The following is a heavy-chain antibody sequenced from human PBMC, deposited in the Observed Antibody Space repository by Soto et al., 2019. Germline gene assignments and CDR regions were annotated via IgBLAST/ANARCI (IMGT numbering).Heavy chain of an antibody. CDR2: IYYSGDT. V-gene: IGHV4-31*03. CDR3: ARRHPLFYFGL. J-gene: IGHJ2*01. Sequence: QVQLQESGPGLVKPSQTLSLTCTVSGGSVSSGGQYWSWIRQHPGKGLEWIGNIYYSGDTYYNPSLRRRITISVDTSTNQFSLSLSPVTASDSAVYCCARRHPLFYFGLWGRGTLLTVSS. CDR1: GGSVSSGGQY.